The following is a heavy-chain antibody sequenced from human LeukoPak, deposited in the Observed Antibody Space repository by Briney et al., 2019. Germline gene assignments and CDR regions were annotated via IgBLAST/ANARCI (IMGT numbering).Heavy chain of an antibody. CDR1: GFTFSSYA. D-gene: IGHD6-13*01. V-gene: IGHV3-23*01. J-gene: IGHJ6*03. Sequence: GGSLRLSCAASGFTFSSYAMSWVRQAPGKGLEWVSAISGSGGSTYYADSVKGRFTISRDNSKNTLYLQMNSLRAEDTAVYYCAKGGRDYGYSSSWYADYYYYYYMDVWGKGTTVTVSS. CDR2: ISGSGGST. CDR3: AKGGRDYGYSSSWYADYYYYYYMDV.